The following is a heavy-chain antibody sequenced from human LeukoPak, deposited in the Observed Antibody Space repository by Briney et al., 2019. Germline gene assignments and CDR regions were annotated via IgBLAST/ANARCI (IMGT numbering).Heavy chain of an antibody. V-gene: IGHV3-48*03. CDR1: GFTFSSYE. CDR2: ISSSGSTI. Sequence: GGSLRLSCAASGFTFSSYEMNWVRQAPGKGLKWVSYISSSGSTIYYADSVKGRFTISRDNAKNSLYLQMNSLRAEDTAVYYCAELGITMIGGVWGKGTTVTVSS. J-gene: IGHJ6*04. D-gene: IGHD3-10*02. CDR3: AELGITMIGGV.